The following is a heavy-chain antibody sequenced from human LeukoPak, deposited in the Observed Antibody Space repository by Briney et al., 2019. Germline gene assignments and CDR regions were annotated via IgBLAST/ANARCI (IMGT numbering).Heavy chain of an antibody. CDR3: ARHRYSPEGMYSREYYFDY. J-gene: IGHJ4*02. CDR2: IYYSGSA. CDR1: GGSISSRSYY. V-gene: IGHV4-39*01. D-gene: IGHD5-12*01. Sequence: PSETLSLTCTVSGGSISSRSYYWGWIRQPPGKGLEWIGNIYYSGSAYYNPSLKSRVTISVDTSNNQFSLKLSSVTAADTAVYYCARHRYSPEGMYSREYYFDYWGQGTLVTVSS.